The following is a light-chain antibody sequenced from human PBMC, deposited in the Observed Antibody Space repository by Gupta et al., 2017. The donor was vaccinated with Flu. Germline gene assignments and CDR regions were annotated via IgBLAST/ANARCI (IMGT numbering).Light chain of an antibody. CDR3: QRYGRSGVT. J-gene: IGKJ3*01. Sequence: GSLSLSPGERVTLSCRASQTVISSYLAWYQQRPGQTPRLLIYGASTRATGIPDRFSGSGSGTDFTLAISRLEPEDFAVYYCQRYGRSGVTFGPGTKVSFK. V-gene: IGKV3-20*01. CDR2: GAS. CDR1: QTVISSY.